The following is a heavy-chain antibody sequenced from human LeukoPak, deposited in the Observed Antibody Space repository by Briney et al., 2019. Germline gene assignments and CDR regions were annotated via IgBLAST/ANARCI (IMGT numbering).Heavy chain of an antibody. V-gene: IGHV1-18*01. Sequence: ASVKVSCKASGYIFTNYGISWVRQAPGQGLEWMGWISAYNGNTNYAQKFQGRVTMTTDTSTSTAYMELRSLTSDDTAVYYCARDHPRRGGSTWYEGGAFDIWGQGTMVTVSS. D-gene: IGHD6-13*01. J-gene: IGHJ3*02. CDR3: ARDHPRRGGSTWYEGGAFDI. CDR2: ISAYNGNT. CDR1: GYIFTNYG.